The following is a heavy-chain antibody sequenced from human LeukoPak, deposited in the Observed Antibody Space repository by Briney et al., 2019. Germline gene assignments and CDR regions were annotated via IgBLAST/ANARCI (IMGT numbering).Heavy chain of an antibody. CDR3: TRVAESWERGDFDY. CDR1: GFALRSYA. V-gene: IGHV3-30-3*01. CDR2: ISYDGANK. D-gene: IGHD1-26*01. J-gene: IGHJ4*02. Sequence: GRSLRLPCAASGFALRSYAMHWVRQAPGKGLEWVAVISYDGANKYYADSVKGRFTISRDNSQNTLYLHMNSLRSEDTAVYYCTRVAESWERGDFDYWGQGTLVTVSS.